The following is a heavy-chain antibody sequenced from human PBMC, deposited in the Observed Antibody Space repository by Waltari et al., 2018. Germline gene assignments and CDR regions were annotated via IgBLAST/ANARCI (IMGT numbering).Heavy chain of an antibody. V-gene: IGHV4-38-2*02. D-gene: IGHD6-13*01. CDR3: ARVGPRYSSSWYRSGGAHWFDP. J-gene: IGHJ5*02. Sequence: QVQLQESGPGLVKPSETLSLTCTVSGYSISSGYYWGWIRQPPGKGLAWIGSIYHSGSTYYNPSLKSRVTISVDTSKNQFSLKLSSVTAADTAVYYCARVGPRYSSSWYRSGGAHWFDPWGQGTLVTVSS. CDR1: GYSISSGYY. CDR2: IYHSGST.